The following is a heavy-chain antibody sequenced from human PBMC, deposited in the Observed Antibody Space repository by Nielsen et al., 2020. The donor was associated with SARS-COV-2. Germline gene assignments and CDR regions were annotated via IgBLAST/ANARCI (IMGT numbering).Heavy chain of an antibody. CDR1: GYTFTSYA. Sequence: ASVKVSCKASGYTFTSYAMNWVRQAPGQGLEWMGWINTNTGNPTYAQGFTGRFGFSLDTSVSTAYLQISSLKAEDTAVYYCARDRSTMVRGVMASYYYYGMDVWGQGTTVTVSS. CDR3: ARDRSTMVRGVMASYYYYGMDV. CDR2: INTNTGNP. D-gene: IGHD3-10*01. V-gene: IGHV7-4-1*02. J-gene: IGHJ6*02.